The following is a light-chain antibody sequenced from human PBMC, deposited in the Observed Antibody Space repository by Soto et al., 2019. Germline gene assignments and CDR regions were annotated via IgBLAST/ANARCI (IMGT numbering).Light chain of an antibody. CDR1: QSVLYSSNNKNY. Sequence: DIVMTQSPDSLAVSLGERATINCKSSQSVLYSSNNKNYLAWYQQKPGQPPKLLIYWASTRESGVPDRFSGSGSGTDFTLPISSLQAEDVAVYYCQQYYSTPWTFGKGTKVDIK. J-gene: IGKJ1*01. CDR2: WAS. CDR3: QQYYSTPWT. V-gene: IGKV4-1*01.